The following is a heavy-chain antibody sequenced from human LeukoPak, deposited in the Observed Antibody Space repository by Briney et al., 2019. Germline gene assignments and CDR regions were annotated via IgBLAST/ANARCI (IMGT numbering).Heavy chain of an antibody. CDR3: ARVITIDAFDI. Sequence: GGSLRLSCAASGFTFDDYGMSWVRHAPGKGLEWVSGINWNGGSTGYADSVKGRSTISRDNAKNSLYLQMNSLRAEDTALYYCARVITIDAFDIWGQGTMVTVSS. CDR2: INWNGGST. D-gene: IGHD3-10*01. V-gene: IGHV3-20*04. J-gene: IGHJ3*02. CDR1: GFTFDDYG.